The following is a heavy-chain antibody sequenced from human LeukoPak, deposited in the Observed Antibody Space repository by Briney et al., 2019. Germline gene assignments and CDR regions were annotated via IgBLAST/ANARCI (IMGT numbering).Heavy chain of an antibody. CDR1: GFTFSSYG. CDR2: IRYDGSNK. CDR3: ARTQPFETGDGYFDY. Sequence: GGSLRLSCAASGFTFSSYGMHWVRQAPGKGLEWVAFIRYDGSNKYCADSVKGRFTISRDNSKNTLYLQMNSLRAEDTAVYYCARTQPFETGDGYFDYWGQGTLVTVSS. D-gene: IGHD2-21*01. J-gene: IGHJ4*02. V-gene: IGHV3-30*02.